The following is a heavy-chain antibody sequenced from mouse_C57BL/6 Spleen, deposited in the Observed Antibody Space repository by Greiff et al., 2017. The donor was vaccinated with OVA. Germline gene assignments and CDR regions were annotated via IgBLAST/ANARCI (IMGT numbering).Heavy chain of an antibody. D-gene: IGHD2-4*01. CDR2: IDPNSGGT. Sequence: VQLQQPGAKLVKPGASVKLSCKASGYTFTSYWMHWVKQRPGRGLEWIGRIDPNSGGTKYNEKFKSKATLTVDKPSSTAYMQLSSLTSEDSAVYYCALIYYDYDLYYAMDYWGQGTSVTVSS. CDR3: ALIYYDYDLYYAMDY. V-gene: IGHV1-72*01. CDR1: GYTFTSYW. J-gene: IGHJ4*01.